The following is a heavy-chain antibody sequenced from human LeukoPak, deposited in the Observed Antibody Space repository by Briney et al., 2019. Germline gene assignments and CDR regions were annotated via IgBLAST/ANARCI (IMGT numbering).Heavy chain of an antibody. V-gene: IGHV3-7*01. Sequence: GGSLRLSCAASGFTFSSYGMHWVRQAPGKGLEWVANIKQDGSEKYYVDSVKGRFTISRDNAKNSLYLQMNSLRAEDTAVYYCARRFFDYWGQGTLVTVSS. D-gene: IGHD3-3*01. J-gene: IGHJ4*02. CDR1: GFTFSSYG. CDR2: IKQDGSEK. CDR3: ARRFFDY.